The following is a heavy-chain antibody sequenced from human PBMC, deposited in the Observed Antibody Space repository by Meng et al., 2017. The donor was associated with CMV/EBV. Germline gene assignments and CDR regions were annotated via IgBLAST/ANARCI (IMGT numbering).Heavy chain of an antibody. CDR3: AREPVSSY. V-gene: IGHV3-7*01. CDR2: IKQDGSEK. Sequence: GESLKISCAASGFTFSSYWMSWVRQAPGKGLEWVANIKQDGSEKYYVDSVKGRFTISRDNTKNSLYLQMNSLRAEDTAVYYCAREPVSSYWGQGTLVTVSS. D-gene: IGHD3-16*01. CDR1: GFTFSSYW. J-gene: IGHJ4*02.